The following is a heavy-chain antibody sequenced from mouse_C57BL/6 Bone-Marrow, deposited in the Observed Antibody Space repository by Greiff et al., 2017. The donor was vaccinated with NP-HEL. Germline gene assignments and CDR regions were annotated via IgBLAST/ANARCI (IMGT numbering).Heavy chain of an antibody. CDR3: TGDDYDGWFAY. D-gene: IGHD2-4*01. CDR1: GFTFSNYW. CDR2: IRLKSDNYAT. V-gene: IGHV6-3*01. J-gene: IGHJ3*01. Sequence: EVQLQESGGGLVQPGGSMKLSCVASGFTFSNYWMNWVRQSPEKGLEWVAQIRLKSDNYATHYAESVKGRFTISRDDSKSSVYLQMNNLRAEDTGIYYCTGDDYDGWFAYWGQGTLVTVSA.